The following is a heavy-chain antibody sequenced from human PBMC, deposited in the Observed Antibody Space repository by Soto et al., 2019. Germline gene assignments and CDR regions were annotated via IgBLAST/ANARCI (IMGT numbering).Heavy chain of an antibody. Sequence: QVQLVQSGAEVKKPGSSVKVSCKASGGTFSSYAITWVRQAPGQGLEWVGGIIPIFGTADYAQKFQGRVTITADESTSTAYMELSSLRSEDTAVYYCASPVATVYYYYGMDVWGQGTTVTVSS. CDR3: ASPVATVYYYYGMDV. CDR1: GGTFSSYA. J-gene: IGHJ6*02. V-gene: IGHV1-69*12. D-gene: IGHD2-21*02. CDR2: IIPIFGTA.